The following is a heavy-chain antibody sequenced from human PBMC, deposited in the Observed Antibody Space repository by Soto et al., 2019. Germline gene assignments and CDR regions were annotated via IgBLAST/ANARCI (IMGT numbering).Heavy chain of an antibody. Sequence: ASVKVSCKASGYTFTSYGISWVRQAPGQGLEWMGWISAYNGNTNYAQKLQGRVTMTTDTSTSTAYMELRSLRSDDTAVYYCARGLSAAAGPVYYYYYYGMDVWGQGTTVTVSS. J-gene: IGHJ6*02. D-gene: IGHD6-13*01. CDR1: GYTFTSYG. CDR2: ISAYNGNT. V-gene: IGHV1-18*01. CDR3: ARGLSAAAGPVYYYYYYGMDV.